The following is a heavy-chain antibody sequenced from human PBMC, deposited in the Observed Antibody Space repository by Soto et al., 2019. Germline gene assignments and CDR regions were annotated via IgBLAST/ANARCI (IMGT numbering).Heavy chain of an antibody. J-gene: IGHJ5*02. D-gene: IGHD2-21*02. CDR2: VYHTGDT. CDR1: GGTVASSHW. V-gene: IGHV4-4*02. Sequence: KASETLSLTCGVSGGTVASSHWWSWVRQAPGGGLEWFGNVYHTGDTNLNPSLQSRVTISVDKSNNQFSLRLNSLTAADTAVYFCAREIVTAGGNNYFDPWGPGTLVTVSS. CDR3: AREIVTAGGNNYFDP.